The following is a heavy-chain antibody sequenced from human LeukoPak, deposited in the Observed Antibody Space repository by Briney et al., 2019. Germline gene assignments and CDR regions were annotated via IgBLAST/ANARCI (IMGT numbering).Heavy chain of an antibody. CDR2: VSLSGLT. J-gene: IGHJ4*02. Sequence: SETLSLTCGVSGGSITSTNWRSWVRQPPGQGLEWIGAVSLSGLTNYNPSLSSRVIMALDTSKNHLSLHLTSVTAADTAVYYCSRENGAFSPFGYWGQGYLVTVLS. D-gene: IGHD2-8*01. CDR3: SRENGAFSPFGY. V-gene: IGHV4-4*02. CDR1: GGSITSTNW.